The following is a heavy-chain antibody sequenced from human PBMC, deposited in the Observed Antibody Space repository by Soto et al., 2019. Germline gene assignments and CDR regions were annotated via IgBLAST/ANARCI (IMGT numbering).Heavy chain of an antibody. CDR2: IYYSGST. D-gene: IGHD3-3*01. CDR1: GGSISSYY. Sequence: SETLSLTCTVSGGSISSYYWSWIRQPPGKGLEWIGYIYYSGSTNYDPSLKSRVTISVDTSKNQFSLKLSSVTAADTAVYYCARTYYDFWSGYFSVPDYYYMDVWGKGTTVTVSS. CDR3: ARTYYDFWSGYFSVPDYYYMDV. V-gene: IGHV4-59*01. J-gene: IGHJ6*03.